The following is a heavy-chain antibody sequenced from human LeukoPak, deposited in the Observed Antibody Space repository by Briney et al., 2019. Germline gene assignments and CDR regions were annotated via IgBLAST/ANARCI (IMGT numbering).Heavy chain of an antibody. D-gene: IGHD1-1*01. CDR2: IYPGDSDT. CDR1: GYRLTNNW. Sequence: GESLKISCNISGYRLTNNWHGWMPHAPGKGLEWMGLIYPGDSDTRYSPYFQGQVTFSVDMSISTAYLQWSGLKTSDTAIYYCVRFGLTSSLDYWGQGTLVGLCS. V-gene: IGHV5-51*01. J-gene: IGHJ4*02. CDR3: VRFGLTSSLDY.